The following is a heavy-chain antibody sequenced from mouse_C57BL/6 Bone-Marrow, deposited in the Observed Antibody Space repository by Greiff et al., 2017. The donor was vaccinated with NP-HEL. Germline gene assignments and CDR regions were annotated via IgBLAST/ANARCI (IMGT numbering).Heavy chain of an antibody. V-gene: IGHV1-64*01. Sequence: VQLQQPGAELVKPGASVKLSCKASGYTFTSYWMHWVKQRPGQGLEWIGMIHPNSGSTNYNEKFKSKATLTVDKSSSTAYMQLSSLTSEDSAVYYCVGRQLRPFDYWGQGTTLTVSS. CDR2: IHPNSGST. CDR3: VGRQLRPFDY. CDR1: GYTFTSYW. J-gene: IGHJ2*01. D-gene: IGHD3-2*02.